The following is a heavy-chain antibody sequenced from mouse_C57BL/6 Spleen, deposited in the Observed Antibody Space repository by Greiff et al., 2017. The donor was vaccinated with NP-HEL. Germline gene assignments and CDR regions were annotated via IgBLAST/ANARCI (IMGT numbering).Heavy chain of an antibody. Sequence: QVQLQQSGAELVKPGASVKISCKASGYAFSSYWMNWVKQRPGKGLEWIGQIYPGDGDTNYNGKFKGKATLTADKSSSTAYMQLSSLTSEDAAVYFCARGGPYPAGAMDYWGQGTSVTVSS. CDR3: ARGGPYPAGAMDY. CDR1: GYAFSSYW. J-gene: IGHJ4*01. CDR2: IYPGDGDT. D-gene: IGHD6-5*01. V-gene: IGHV1-80*01.